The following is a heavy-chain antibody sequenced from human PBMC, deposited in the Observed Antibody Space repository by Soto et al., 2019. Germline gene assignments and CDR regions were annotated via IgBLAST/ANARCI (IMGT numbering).Heavy chain of an antibody. J-gene: IGHJ4*02. Sequence: SETLSLTCAVSGGSISSSNWWSWVRQPPGKGLEWIGEIYHSGSTNYNPSLKSRVTISVDKSKNQFSLKLSSVTAADTAVYYCARGSGYYYGSGSFFDYWGQGTLVTVSS. V-gene: IGHV4-4*02. D-gene: IGHD3-10*01. CDR1: GGSISSSNW. CDR2: IYHSGST. CDR3: ARGSGYYYGSGSFFDY.